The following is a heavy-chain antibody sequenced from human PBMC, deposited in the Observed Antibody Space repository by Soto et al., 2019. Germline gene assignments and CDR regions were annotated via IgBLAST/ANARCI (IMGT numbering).Heavy chain of an antibody. D-gene: IGHD3-9*01. CDR1: GYTFNNHY. Sequence: ASVKVSCKASGYTFNNHYMHWVRKAPGQGLEGKGKNNPRGGSTSYAQKFQGRVTMTRDTSTSTAYMELSSLRSEDTAVYYCARGLRYAYYYGMDVWGQGTTVTVSS. CDR2: NNPRGGST. CDR3: ARGLRYAYYYGMDV. V-gene: IGHV1-46*02. J-gene: IGHJ6*02.